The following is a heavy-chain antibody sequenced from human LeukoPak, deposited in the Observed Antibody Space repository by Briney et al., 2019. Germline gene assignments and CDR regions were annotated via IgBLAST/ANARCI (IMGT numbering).Heavy chain of an antibody. CDR2: ISHDGSNQ. CDR3: AKDQGITIFGVAFNWFDP. Sequence: GGSLRLSCAASGFTFSTYGMHWVRQPPGKGLEWVAVISHDGSNQYYADSVKGRFTISRDNSKNTLYLQMNSLRAEDTAVYYCAKDQGITIFGVAFNWFDPWGQGTLVTVSS. V-gene: IGHV3-30*18. D-gene: IGHD3-3*01. J-gene: IGHJ5*02. CDR1: GFTFSTYG.